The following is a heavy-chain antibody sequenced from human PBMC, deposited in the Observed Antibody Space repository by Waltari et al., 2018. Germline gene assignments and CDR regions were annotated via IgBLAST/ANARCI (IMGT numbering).Heavy chain of an antibody. CDR2: ISYDGSNK. Sequence: QVQLVESGGGVVQPGRSLRLSCAASGFTFSSYGIHWVRQAPGKGLEWVAVISYDGSNKYYADSVKGRFTISRDNSKNTLYLQMNSLRAEDTAVYYCAKDEGYKSSYYYGMDVWGQGTTVTVSS. J-gene: IGHJ6*02. D-gene: IGHD5-12*01. CDR1: GFTFSSYG. CDR3: AKDEGYKSSYYYGMDV. V-gene: IGHV3-30*18.